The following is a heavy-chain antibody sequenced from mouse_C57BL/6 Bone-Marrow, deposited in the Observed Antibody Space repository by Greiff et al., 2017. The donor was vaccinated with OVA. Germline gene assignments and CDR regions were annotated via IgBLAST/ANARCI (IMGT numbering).Heavy chain of an antibody. Sequence: ESGPGLVKPSQSLSLTCSVTGYSITSGYYWNWIRQFPGNKLEWMGYISYDGSNNYNPSLKNRISITRDTSKNQFFLKLNSVTTEDTATYYCARGGLYYSKAWFAYWGQGTLVTVSA. V-gene: IGHV3-6*01. CDR3: ARGGLYYSKAWFAY. D-gene: IGHD2-5*01. J-gene: IGHJ3*01. CDR1: GYSITSGYY. CDR2: ISYDGSN.